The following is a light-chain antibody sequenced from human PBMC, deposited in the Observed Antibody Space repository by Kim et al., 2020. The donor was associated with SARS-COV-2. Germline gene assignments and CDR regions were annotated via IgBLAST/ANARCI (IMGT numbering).Light chain of an antibody. Sequence: EIVLTQSPATLSLSPGEGVTLSYRASQSISNNLAWYQQKRGQAPRLLIYDASSRATGIPARFSGSGSGTDFTLTISSLEPEDFAVYYCQHRGDWPPSFGGGTKVDIK. V-gene: IGKV3-11*01. CDR3: QHRGDWPPS. CDR1: QSISNN. J-gene: IGKJ4*01. CDR2: DAS.